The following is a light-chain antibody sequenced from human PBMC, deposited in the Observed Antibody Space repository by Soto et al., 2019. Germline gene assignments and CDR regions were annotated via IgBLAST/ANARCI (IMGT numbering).Light chain of an antibody. J-gene: IGKJ5*01. CDR3: QQYNNWST. CDR1: QSVSSN. Sequence: ETVMTQSPATLSVSPGERATLSCRASQSVSSNLAWYQHKPGQAPRLLIYGASTRDTGIPARFSGSGSGTEFTLTISSLQSEDFAVYYCQQYNNWSTFGQGTRLEIK. V-gene: IGKV3-15*01. CDR2: GAS.